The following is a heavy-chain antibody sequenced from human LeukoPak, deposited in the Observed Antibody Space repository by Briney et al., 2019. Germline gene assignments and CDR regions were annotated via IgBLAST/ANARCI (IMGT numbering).Heavy chain of an antibody. J-gene: IGHJ4*02. CDR1: GGTFSSYA. CDR2: IIPIFGTA. D-gene: IGHD2-2*01. Sequence: SVKDSCKASGGTFSSYAISWVRQAPGQGLEWMGGIIPIFGTANYAQKFQGRVTITADESTSTAYMELSSLRSEDTAVYYCALEYGIVVVPAAAPFGWGQGTLVTVSS. CDR3: ALEYGIVVVPAAAPFG. V-gene: IGHV1-69*13.